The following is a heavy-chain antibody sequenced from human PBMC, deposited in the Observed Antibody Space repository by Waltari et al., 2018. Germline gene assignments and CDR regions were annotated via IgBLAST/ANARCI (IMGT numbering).Heavy chain of an antibody. CDR1: GFTVSSNY. Sequence: EVQLVESGGGLIQPGGSLRLSCAASGFTVSSNYMSWVRQAPGKGLEWVSVIYSGGSTYYADSVKGRFTISRDKSKNTLYLQMNSLRAEDTAVYYCARHSRDYFWSNWFDPWGQGTLVTVSS. CDR2: IYSGGST. V-gene: IGHV3-53*01. J-gene: IGHJ5*02. CDR3: ARHSRDYFWSNWFDP. D-gene: IGHD3-3*01.